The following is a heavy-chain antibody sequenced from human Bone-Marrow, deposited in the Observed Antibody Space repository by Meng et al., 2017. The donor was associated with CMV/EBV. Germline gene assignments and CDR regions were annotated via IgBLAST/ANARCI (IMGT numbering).Heavy chain of an antibody. V-gene: IGHV3-11*01. J-gene: IGHJ5*02. D-gene: IGHD2-2*02. Sequence: GESLKISCAASGFTFSDYYMTWIRQAPGKGLEWLSHISSSGSIRHYADSVKGRFTISRDNAKNSLYLQMNSLRAEDTAVYYCTPYCSSTSCYRVDNNWFDPWGQGTLVTVSS. CDR2: ISSSGSIR. CDR3: TPYCSSTSCYRVDNNWFDP. CDR1: GFTFSDYY.